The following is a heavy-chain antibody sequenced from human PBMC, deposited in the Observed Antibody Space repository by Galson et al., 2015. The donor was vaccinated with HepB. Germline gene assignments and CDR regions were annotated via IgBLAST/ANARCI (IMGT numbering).Heavy chain of an antibody. V-gene: IGHV3-11*01. Sequence: SLRLSCAASGFTFGNYYMSWIRQAPGKGLEWVSYISSSGAVIYYADSVKGRFTISRDNAKNSLYLQMNSLRAEDSAVYYCARAAGWLDPWGQGTRVTVSS. J-gene: IGHJ5*02. CDR2: ISSSGAVI. CDR3: ARAAGWLDP. CDR1: GFTFGNYY. D-gene: IGHD3-10*01.